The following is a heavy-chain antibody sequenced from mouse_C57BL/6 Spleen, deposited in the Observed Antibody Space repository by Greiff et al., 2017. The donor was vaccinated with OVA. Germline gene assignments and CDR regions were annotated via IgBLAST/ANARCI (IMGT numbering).Heavy chain of an antibody. CDR2: ISSGSSTI. Sequence: EVQLVESGGGLVKPGGSLKLSCAASGFTFSDYGMHWVRQAPEKGLEWVAYISSGSSTIYYADTVKGRFTISRDNAKNTLFLQMTSLRSEDTAMYYCAKGWLLRGFAYWGQGTLVTVSA. D-gene: IGHD2-3*01. CDR1: GFTFSDYG. J-gene: IGHJ3*01. V-gene: IGHV5-17*01. CDR3: AKGWLLRGFAY.